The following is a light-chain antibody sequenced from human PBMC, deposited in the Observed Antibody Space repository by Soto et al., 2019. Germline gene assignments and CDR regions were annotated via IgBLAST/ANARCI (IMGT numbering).Light chain of an antibody. J-gene: IGLJ2*01. CDR2: DTS. V-gene: IGLV7-46*01. CDR1: TGTVTSGHY. CDR3: LLSYSGARI. Sequence: QAVVTQEPSLTVSPGGTGTLTFGSNTGTVTSGHYPYWFQQKPGQAPRTLIYDTSNKHSWTPARFSGSLLGGKAALTLSGAQPGDEAEYYCLLSYSGARIFGGGTKLTVL.